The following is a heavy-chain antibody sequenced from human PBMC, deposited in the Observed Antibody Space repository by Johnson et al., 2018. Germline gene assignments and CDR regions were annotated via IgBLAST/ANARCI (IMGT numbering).Heavy chain of an antibody. CDR3: ARASGGPFDI. CDR2: INGDGSTT. CDR1: GFTFSTYW. J-gene: IGHJ3*02. V-gene: IGHV3-74*01. D-gene: IGHD6-25*01. Sequence: VQLQESGGGLVQPGGSLRLSCAASGFTFSTYWLHWVRQAPGKGLVWVSRINGDGSTTNYADSVKGRFTVSRDNAKNTLYLQMNSLRAEDTALYYCARASGGPFDIWGQGTMVTVSS.